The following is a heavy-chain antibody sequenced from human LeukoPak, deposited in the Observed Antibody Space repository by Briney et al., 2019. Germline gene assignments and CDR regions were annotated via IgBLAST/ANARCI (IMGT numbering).Heavy chain of an antibody. CDR3: ARDPRYGDYDPSYYYYYYMDV. V-gene: IGHV3-30*02. D-gene: IGHD4-17*01. J-gene: IGHJ6*03. CDR2: IRYDGSNK. Sequence: GGSLRLSCAASGFTFSSYGMHWVRQAPGKGLEWVAFIRYDGSNKYYADSVKGRFTISRDNSKNTLYLQMNSLRAEDTAVYYCARDPRYGDYDPSYYYYYYMDVWGKGTTVTISS. CDR1: GFTFSSYG.